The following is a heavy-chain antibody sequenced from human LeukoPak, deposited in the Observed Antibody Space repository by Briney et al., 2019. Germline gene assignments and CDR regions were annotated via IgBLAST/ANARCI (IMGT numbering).Heavy chain of an antibody. V-gene: IGHV3-7*01. D-gene: IGHD3-22*01. Sequence: GGSLRLSCAASGFTFSSYWMSWVRQAPGKGLEWVANIKQDGSEKYYVDSVKGRFTISRDNAKNSLYLQMNSLRAEDTAVYYCARIVGQVTMIVVADAFDIWGQGTMVTVSS. CDR1: GFTFSSYW. J-gene: IGHJ3*02. CDR3: ARIVGQVTMIVVADAFDI. CDR2: IKQDGSEK.